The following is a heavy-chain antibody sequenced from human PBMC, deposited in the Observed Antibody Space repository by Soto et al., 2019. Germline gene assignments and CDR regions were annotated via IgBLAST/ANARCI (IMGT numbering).Heavy chain of an antibody. V-gene: IGHV1-69*16. CDR3: AAGDSSDTGDH. CDR2: TIAILGTR. D-gene: IGHD5-18*01. J-gene: IGHJ4*02. CDR1: GDTLSHYS. Sequence: QVQLVQSGAEVKKPGSSVKVSCKASGDTLSHYSVSWVRQVPGKGLVWMGGTIAILGTRDYAQKVQGRMTNTSNESTTTSYIELNSLTSDDTAVYYCAAGDSSDTGDHWGQGTLVTVSS.